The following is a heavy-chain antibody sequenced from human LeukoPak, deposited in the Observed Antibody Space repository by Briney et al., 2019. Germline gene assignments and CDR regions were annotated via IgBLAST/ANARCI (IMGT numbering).Heavy chain of an antibody. V-gene: IGHV3-7*01. CDR2: IKQDGSEK. Sequence: GGSLRLSCAASGFTFTNYWMTWVRQAPGKGLEWVANIKQDGSEKYSVDSVKGRFTISRDNSKNTLYLQMNSLRAEDTAVYYCANLPLVRGVILAVVYWGQGTLVTVSS. CDR3: ANLPLVRGVILAVVY. D-gene: IGHD3-10*01. J-gene: IGHJ4*02. CDR1: GFTFTNYW.